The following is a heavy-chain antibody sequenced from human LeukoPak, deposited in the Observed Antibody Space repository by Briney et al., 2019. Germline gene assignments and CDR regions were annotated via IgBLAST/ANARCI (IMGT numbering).Heavy chain of an antibody. J-gene: IGHJ6*03. CDR1: GGTFSSYA. Sequence: GASVKVSCKASGGTFSSYAISWVRQAPGQGLEWMGGIIPMFGTANYAQKFQGRVTITTDESTSTVYMELSSLRSEDTAVYYCAVSESAAMSYYYIDVWGKGTTVTVSS. CDR2: IIPMFGTA. V-gene: IGHV1-69*05. CDR3: AVSESAAMSYYYIDV. D-gene: IGHD2-2*01.